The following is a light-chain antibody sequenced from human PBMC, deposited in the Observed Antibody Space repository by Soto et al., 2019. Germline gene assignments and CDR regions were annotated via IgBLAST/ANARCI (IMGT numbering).Light chain of an antibody. CDR1: QSVSSW. CDR3: QQYTTYWT. V-gene: IGKV1-5*03. CDR2: KAS. J-gene: IGKJ1*01. Sequence: DIQVTQSPSTLSASVGDRVTITCRASQSVSSWLAWYQQKPGKAPKLLIYKASTLESGVPSRFSGSGSGTEFTLNISSLQPDDFATYYFQQYTTYWTFGQGTKVEIK.